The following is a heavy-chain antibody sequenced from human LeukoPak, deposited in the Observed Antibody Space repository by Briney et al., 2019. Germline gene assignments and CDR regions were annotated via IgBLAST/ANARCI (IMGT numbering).Heavy chain of an antibody. CDR1: GYTFTSYG. D-gene: IGHD3-9*01. J-gene: IGHJ4*02. Sequence: ASVKVSCKASGYTFTSYGISWVRQAPGQGLEWMGWINAYNGNTNYAQKLRGRVTMTTDTSTSTAYMELRSLRSDDTAVYYCARAGYDILTLAPDPANDYWGQGTLVTVSS. CDR2: INAYNGNT. V-gene: IGHV1-18*01. CDR3: ARAGYDILTLAPDPANDY.